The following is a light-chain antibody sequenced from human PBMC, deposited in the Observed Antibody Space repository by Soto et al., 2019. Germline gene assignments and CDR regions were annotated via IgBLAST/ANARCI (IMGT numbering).Light chain of an antibody. V-gene: IGKV3-20*01. CDR2: AAS. CDR3: QQSGDSQWT. J-gene: IGKJ1*01. CDR1: QTVQFNY. Sequence: EIVLTQSPGTLSLSPGERATLSCKASQTVQFNYVAWYQQKPGQAPRLLINAASNRATGIPDRFSGSGSGMDFTLTITSLEPEDFAVDYAQQSGDSQWTFGQGTKVDIK.